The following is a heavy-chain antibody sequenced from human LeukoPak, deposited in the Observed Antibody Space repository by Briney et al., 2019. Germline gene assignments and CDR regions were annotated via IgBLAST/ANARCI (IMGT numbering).Heavy chain of an antibody. V-gene: IGHV3-21*01. CDR1: GFTFSSYS. J-gene: IGHJ4*02. CDR2: ISSSSSYI. CDR3: AREVRVGATSGDY. Sequence: GGSLRLSCAASGFTFSSYSMNWVRQAPGKGLEWVSSISSSSSYIYYADSVKGRFTISRGNAKNSLYLQMNSLRAEDTAVYYCAREVRVGATSGDYWGQGTLVTVSS. D-gene: IGHD1-26*01.